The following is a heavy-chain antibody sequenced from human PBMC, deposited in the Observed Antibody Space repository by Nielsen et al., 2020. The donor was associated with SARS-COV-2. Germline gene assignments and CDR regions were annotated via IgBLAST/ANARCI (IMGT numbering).Heavy chain of an antibody. D-gene: IGHD4-23*01. J-gene: IGHJ5*01. CDR2: ISGYNGDT. CDR1: GYTFTNYG. Sequence: ASVKVSCKASGYTFTNYGISWVRQAPGQGLEWMGWISGYNGDTNYAQKFQGRVTITADESTSTAYMELTNLRSDDTAVYYCGRHDYGGNSPIDSWGHGTLVAVSS. CDR3: GRHDYGGNSPIDS. V-gene: IGHV1-18*04.